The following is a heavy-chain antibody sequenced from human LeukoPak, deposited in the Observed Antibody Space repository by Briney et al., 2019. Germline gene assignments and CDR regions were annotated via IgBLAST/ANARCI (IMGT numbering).Heavy chain of an antibody. D-gene: IGHD6-19*01. CDR2: ISYDGSDK. CDR3: AKGYSSGLYKLYYFDF. CDR1: GFTFSSYW. J-gene: IGHJ4*02. Sequence: PGGSLRLSCAASGFTFSSYWMSWVRQAPGKGLEWVALISYDGSDKGYADSVKGRFTISRDNSRNTLYLQMNSLRAEDTAVYYCAKGYSSGLYKLYYFDFWGQGTLVTVSS. V-gene: IGHV3-30*18.